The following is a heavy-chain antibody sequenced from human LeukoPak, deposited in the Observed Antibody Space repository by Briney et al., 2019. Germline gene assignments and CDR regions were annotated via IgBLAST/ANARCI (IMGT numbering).Heavy chain of an antibody. CDR1: GYTFTGYY. CDR2: INPNSGGT. D-gene: IGHD2-2*01. V-gene: IGHV1-2*02. Sequence: ASVKVSCKASGYTFTGYYMHWVRQAPGQGLEWMGWINPNSGGTNFAQKFQGRVTMTRDTSISTAYMELSTLRSEDTAVYYCARVIFVSRRNGGYCSSTSCYVGLGYWGQGTLVTVSS. J-gene: IGHJ4*02. CDR3: ARVIFVSRRNGGYCSSTSCYVGLGY.